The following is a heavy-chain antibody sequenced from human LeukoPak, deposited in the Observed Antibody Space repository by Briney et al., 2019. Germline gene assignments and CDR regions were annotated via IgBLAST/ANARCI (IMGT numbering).Heavy chain of an antibody. D-gene: IGHD5-18*01. CDR1: GFTFSNYA. Sequence: GGSLRLSCSASGFTFSNYAMHWVRQAPGKGLEYVSAINSNGGNTYYADSVKGRFTISRDNSKNTLNLQMSSLIPEDTAVYYCVKVQGLGGQLWPVFYYWGQGTLVTVSS. V-gene: IGHV3-64D*06. CDR3: VKVQGLGGQLWPVFYY. CDR2: INSNGGNT. J-gene: IGHJ4*02.